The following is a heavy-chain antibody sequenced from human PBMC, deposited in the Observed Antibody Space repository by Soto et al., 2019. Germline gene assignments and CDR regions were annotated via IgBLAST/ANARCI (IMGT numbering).Heavy chain of an antibody. V-gene: IGHV3-33*05. J-gene: IGHJ3*01. CDR2: ISFDATDK. D-gene: IGHD2-21*02. CDR3: ARVCGGDCGNAFDV. Sequence: QVQLVESGGGVVQPGRSLRLSCVASGFTFRAYGMHWVRQAPGKGLEWVATISFDATDKLYVDSMGGRLTISRENSKNTVYLQMDSLSAADTAVYHCARVCGGDCGNAFDVWGQGTVVTVSS. CDR1: GFTFRAYG.